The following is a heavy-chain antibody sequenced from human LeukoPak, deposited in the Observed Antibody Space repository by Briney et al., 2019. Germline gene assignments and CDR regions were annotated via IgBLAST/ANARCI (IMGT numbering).Heavy chain of an antibody. V-gene: IGHV1-8*01. D-gene: IGHD3-10*01. CDR3: ARGSILLWFGEPYGT. J-gene: IGHJ4*02. CDR1: GYTFTSND. CDR2: MNPNSGNT. Sequence: GASVRVSCKASGYTFTSNDINWVRQATGQGLEWMGWMNPNSGNTAYAQKFQGRVTMTRNTTISTAYMELSSLRSEDTAVYYCARGSILLWFGEPYGTWGQGTLVTVSS.